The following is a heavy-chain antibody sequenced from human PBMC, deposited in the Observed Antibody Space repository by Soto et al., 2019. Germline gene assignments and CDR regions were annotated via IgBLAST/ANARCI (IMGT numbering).Heavy chain of an antibody. J-gene: IGHJ4*02. D-gene: IGHD5-18*01. Sequence: XXTLSLTCAVAGYSLISNNWWGWIRQLPRKGLESIGXIYYDXTAHYKHSLKXXATMSVDXXRNHLSLKLSSVNDVDKDVYYCVKKTDGYNPFDYWGQGTLVTVS. CDR3: VKKTDGYNPFDY. V-gene: IGHV4-28*01. CDR1: GYSLISNNW. CDR2: IYYDXTA.